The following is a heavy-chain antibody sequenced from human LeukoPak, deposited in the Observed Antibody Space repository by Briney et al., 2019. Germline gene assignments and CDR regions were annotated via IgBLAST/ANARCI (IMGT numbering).Heavy chain of an antibody. J-gene: IGHJ4*02. Sequence: ASVKVSCKASGYTFTSYDINWVRQATGQGLEWMGWMNPNSGSTGYAQKFQGRVTMTRNTSISTAYMELSSLRSEDTAVYYCASDGYSYGYGFDYWGQGTLVTVSS. CDR1: GYTFTSYD. V-gene: IGHV1-8*01. D-gene: IGHD5-18*01. CDR2: MNPNSGST. CDR3: ASDGYSYGYGFDY.